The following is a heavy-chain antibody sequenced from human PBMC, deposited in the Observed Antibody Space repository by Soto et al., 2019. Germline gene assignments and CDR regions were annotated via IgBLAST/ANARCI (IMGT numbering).Heavy chain of an antibody. D-gene: IGHD2-15*01. CDR1: GFSLTTGGVA. Sequence: QITLKESGPTLVKPTQTLTLTCTFSGFSLTTGGVAVGWIRQPPGKALEWLALIYWDDDKRYSPSLKSRLSITKYTSKNQVVLTMTNMDPVDTDTYYCAHSECSDADCYSRWDFGLWGRGTLVTVSS. CDR2: IYWDDDK. J-gene: IGHJ2*01. V-gene: IGHV2-5*02. CDR3: AHSECSDADCYSRWDFGL.